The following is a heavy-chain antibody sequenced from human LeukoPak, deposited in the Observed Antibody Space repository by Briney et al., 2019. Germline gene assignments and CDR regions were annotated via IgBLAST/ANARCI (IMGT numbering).Heavy chain of an antibody. J-gene: IGHJ5*02. V-gene: IGHV3-30*02. CDR3: AKEPEYYDILTGPAS. Sequence: PGGSLRRSCAASGFTFSSYGMHWVRQAPGKGLEWVAFIRCDGSNKYYADSVKGRITISRDNSKNTLYLQMNSLSAEDTAVYYCAKEPEYYDILTGPASWGQGALVTVSS. CDR2: IRCDGSNK. D-gene: IGHD3-9*01. CDR1: GFTFSSYG.